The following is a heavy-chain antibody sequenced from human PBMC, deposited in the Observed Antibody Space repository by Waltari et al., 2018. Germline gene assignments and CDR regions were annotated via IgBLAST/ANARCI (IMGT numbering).Heavy chain of an antibody. D-gene: IGHD2-8*01. Sequence: VQVLESGGGLVQPGGSLRLSCAASGFTFRSYAMTWVRQAPGKGLEWVSAIPGDGGSTYYADSVKGRFTSSRDNSKNTVYLQMNSLRAEDTAIYYCAKDRQGVWDYWGQGTLVTVSS. CDR1: GFTFRSYA. CDR3: AKDRQGVWDY. J-gene: IGHJ4*02. CDR2: IPGDGGST. V-gene: IGHV3-23*01.